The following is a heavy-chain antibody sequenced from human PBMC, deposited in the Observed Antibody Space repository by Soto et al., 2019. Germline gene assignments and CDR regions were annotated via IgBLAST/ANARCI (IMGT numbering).Heavy chain of an antibody. V-gene: IGHV1-69*13. J-gene: IGHJ1*01. CDR1: GGTFSRYA. CDR2: IIPIFGTA. CDR3: VFFMQRIRPSAPFLPSPNLLLAPLH. Sequence: SVKVSCKASGGTFSRYAISWGRQAPGQGLEWMGGIIPIFGTANYAQKFQGRVTITADESTSTAYMELSSLRSEDTAVYFCVFFMQRIRPSAPFLPSPNLLLAPLHWG. D-gene: IGHD3-16*01.